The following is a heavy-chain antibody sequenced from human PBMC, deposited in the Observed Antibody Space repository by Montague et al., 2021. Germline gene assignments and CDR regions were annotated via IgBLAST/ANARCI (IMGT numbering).Heavy chain of an antibody. CDR3: ARRSRLKSPVDY. Sequence: SETLSLTCAVSGGSFSAYYWGWIRQPPGKGLEWIGEIHHSGITYYSLSLNSRLTISLDTSKNQFSLKLNSVTAADTAVYFCARRSRLKSPVDYWGQGTLVTVSS. CDR2: IHHSGIT. V-gene: IGHV4-34*01. J-gene: IGHJ4*02. CDR1: GGSFSAYY.